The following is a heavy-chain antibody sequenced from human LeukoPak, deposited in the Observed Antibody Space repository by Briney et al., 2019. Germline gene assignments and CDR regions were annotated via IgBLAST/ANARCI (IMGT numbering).Heavy chain of an antibody. CDR3: ARDNVAVAGTDY. V-gene: IGHV4-34*01. Sequence: SETLSLTCTVYGGSFSPYYWNWIRQPPGKGLEWIGEINHRGSTTYNPSLKSRVTISLDTSKNQFSLKLSSVTAADTAVYYCARDNVAVAGTDYWGQGTLVTVSS. J-gene: IGHJ4*02. D-gene: IGHD6-19*01. CDR2: INHRGST. CDR1: GGSFSPYY.